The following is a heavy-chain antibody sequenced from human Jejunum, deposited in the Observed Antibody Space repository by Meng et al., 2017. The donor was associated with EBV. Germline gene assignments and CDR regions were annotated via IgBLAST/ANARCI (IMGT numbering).Heavy chain of an antibody. V-gene: IGHV4-34*01. Sequence: QVQLQQWGAGVLTPSENLSLTCGVYGGSFGNFYWSWIRQPPGKGLEWIGEINHSGRTNCDPSLTSRVTISVDTSKNQFSLRLTSVTAADTAVYHCARGYMWDNRFDPWGQGTLVTVSS. CDR3: ARGYMWDNRFDP. CDR1: GGSFGNFY. J-gene: IGHJ5*02. CDR2: INHSGRT. D-gene: IGHD1-26*01.